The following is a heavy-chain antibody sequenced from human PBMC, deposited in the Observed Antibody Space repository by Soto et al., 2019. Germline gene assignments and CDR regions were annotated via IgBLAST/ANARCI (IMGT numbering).Heavy chain of an antibody. J-gene: IGHJ4*02. D-gene: IGHD2-15*01. CDR3: ARSLDYCSGGSCYPPGY. CDR2: IYYSGST. V-gene: IGHV4-59*01. CDR1: GGSISSYY. Sequence: SETLSLTCTVSGGSISSYYWSWIRQPPGKGLEWIGYIYYSGSTNYNPSLKSRVTISVDTSKNQFSLKLSSVTAADTAVYYCARSLDYCSGGSCYPPGYWGQGTLVTGSS.